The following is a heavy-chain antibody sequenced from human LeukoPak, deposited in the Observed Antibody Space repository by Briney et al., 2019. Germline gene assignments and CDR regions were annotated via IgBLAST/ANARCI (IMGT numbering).Heavy chain of an antibody. CDR2: IRSKAYGGTT. V-gene: IGHV3-49*03. Sequence: GGSLRLSCTASGFTFGDYAMSWFRQAPGKGLEWVGFIRSKAYGGTTEYAASVKGRFTISRDNSKNTLYLQMNSLRAEDTAVYYCASQSVSSFTIFGLRGVFDIWGQGTMVTVSS. CDR1: GFTFGDYA. D-gene: IGHD3-3*01. CDR3: ASQSVSSFTIFGLRGVFDI. J-gene: IGHJ3*02.